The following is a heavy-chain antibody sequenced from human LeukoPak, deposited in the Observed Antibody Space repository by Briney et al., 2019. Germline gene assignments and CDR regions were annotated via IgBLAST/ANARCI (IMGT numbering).Heavy chain of an antibody. CDR3: ARDSNYYFDY. J-gene: IGHJ4*02. CDR2: ISYDGSNK. Sequence: GGSLRLSCAASGFTFSSYAMHWVRQAPGKGLEWVAVISYDGSNKYYADSVKGRFTISRDNSKNTLYLQMNSLRAEDTAVYYCARDSNYYFDYWGQGTLVTVSS. D-gene: IGHD5-24*01. V-gene: IGHV3-30*04. CDR1: GFTFSSYA.